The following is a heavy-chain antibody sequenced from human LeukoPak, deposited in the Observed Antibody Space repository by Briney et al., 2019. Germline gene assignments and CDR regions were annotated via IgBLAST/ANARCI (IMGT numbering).Heavy chain of an antibody. CDR2: INTNTGNP. Sequence: GASVKVSCKASGYTFTSYAMNWVRQAPGQGLEWMGWINTNTGNPTYAQGFTGRFVFSLDTSVSTAYLQISSLKAEDTAVYYCARWVYYYGSGSFSRDYYGMDVWGQGTTVTVSS. CDR1: GYTFTSYA. CDR3: ARWVYYYGSGSFSRDYYGMDV. V-gene: IGHV7-4-1*02. D-gene: IGHD3-10*01. J-gene: IGHJ6*02.